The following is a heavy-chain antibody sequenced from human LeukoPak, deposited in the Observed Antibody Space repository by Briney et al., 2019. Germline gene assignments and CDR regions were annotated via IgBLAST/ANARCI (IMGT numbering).Heavy chain of an antibody. CDR3: AKGGSRRYYYYYMDV. D-gene: IGHD3-16*01. J-gene: IGHJ6*03. V-gene: IGHV3-23*01. CDR2: ISGSGGST. Sequence: GGSLRLSCAASGFTFSNYEMHWVRQAPGKGLEWVSAISGSGGSTYYADSVKGRFTISRDNSKNTLYLQMNSLRAEDTAVYYCAKGGSRRYYYYYMDVWGKGTTVTVSS. CDR1: GFTFSNYE.